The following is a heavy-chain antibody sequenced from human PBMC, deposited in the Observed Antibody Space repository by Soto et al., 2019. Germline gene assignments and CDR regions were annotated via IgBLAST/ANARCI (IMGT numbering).Heavy chain of an antibody. CDR1: GFTFSSYA. J-gene: IGHJ3*02. CDR3: AKRITMIVVHGDAFDI. CDR2: ISGSGGST. D-gene: IGHD3-22*01. Sequence: HRGGSLRLSCAASGFTFSSYAMSWVRQAPGKGLEWVSAISGSGGSTYYADSVKGRFTISRDNSKNTLYLQMNSLRAEDTAVYYCAKRITMIVVHGDAFDIWGQGTMVTVS. V-gene: IGHV3-23*01.